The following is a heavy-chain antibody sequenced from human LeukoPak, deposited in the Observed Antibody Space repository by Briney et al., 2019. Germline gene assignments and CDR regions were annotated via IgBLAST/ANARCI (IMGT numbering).Heavy chain of an antibody. D-gene: IGHD2-2*01. J-gene: IGHJ4*02. CDR3: TTTYGVVVPAAMSLEFDY. V-gene: IGHV3-15*01. CDR2: IKSKTDGGTT. CDR1: GFTFSNAW. Sequence: PGGSLRLSCAASGFTFSNAWMSWVRQAPGKGLEWVGRIKSKTDGGTTDYAAPVKGRFTISRDDSKNTLYLQMNSLKTEDTAVYYCTTTYGVVVPAAMSLEFDYWGREPWSPSPQ.